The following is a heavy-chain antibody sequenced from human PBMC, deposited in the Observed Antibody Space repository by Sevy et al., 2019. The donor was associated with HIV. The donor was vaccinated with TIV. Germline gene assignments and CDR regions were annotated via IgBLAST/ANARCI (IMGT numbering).Heavy chain of an antibody. CDR2: ISYDGSNK. CDR3: ARDPETSSGWYYYYYGMDV. CDR1: GFTFSSYA. Sequence: GGSLRLSCAASGFTFSSYAMPWVRQAPGKGLEWVAVISYDGSNKYYADSVKGRFTISRDNSKNTLYLQMNSLRAEDTAVYYCARDPETSSGWYYYYYGMDVWGQGTTVTVSS. V-gene: IGHV3-30-3*01. D-gene: IGHD6-19*01. J-gene: IGHJ6*02.